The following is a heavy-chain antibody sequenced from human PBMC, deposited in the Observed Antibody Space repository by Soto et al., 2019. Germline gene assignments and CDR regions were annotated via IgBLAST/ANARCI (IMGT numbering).Heavy chain of an antibody. D-gene: IGHD5-18*01. CDR3: ARHDGYSYGYRYYYYGMDV. J-gene: IGHJ6*02. Sequence: SGESLKISCKGSGYSFTIYWIGWVRQMPGKGLEWMGIIYPGDSDTRYSPSFQGQVTISADKSISTAYLQWSSLKASDTAMYYCARHDGYSYGYRYYYYGMDVWGQGTTVTVSS. CDR1: GYSFTIYW. V-gene: IGHV5-51*01. CDR2: IYPGDSDT.